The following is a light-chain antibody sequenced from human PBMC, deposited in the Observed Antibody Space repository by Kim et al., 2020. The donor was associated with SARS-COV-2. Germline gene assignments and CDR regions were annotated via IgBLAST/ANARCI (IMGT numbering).Light chain of an antibody. J-gene: IGLJ2*01. CDR1: QLGDKY. CDR3: QTWDSTSVV. V-gene: IGLV3-1*01. Sequence: SYELTQPPSVSMSPGQTASITCSGDQLGDKYACWYQQKSGQSPVLVMFQDSKRPSGIPERFSGSNSGNTATLTISGTQAMDEADYYCQTWDSTSVVFGAG. CDR2: QDS.